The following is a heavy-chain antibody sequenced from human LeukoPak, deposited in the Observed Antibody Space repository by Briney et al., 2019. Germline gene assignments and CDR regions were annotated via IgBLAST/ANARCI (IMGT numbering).Heavy chain of an antibody. J-gene: IGHJ4*02. CDR3: ARGRGAFIFDF. Sequence: SQTLSLTCGVSGGAISSGINSWNWIRQPPGTGLEWIGYIYHSGSTHYNPSLKSRVIISVDRSKNQFSLKLRSVTAADTAVYYCARGRGAFIFDFWGQGTLVTVSS. CDR1: GGAISSGINS. CDR2: IYHSGST. D-gene: IGHD5-12*01. V-gene: IGHV4-30-2*01.